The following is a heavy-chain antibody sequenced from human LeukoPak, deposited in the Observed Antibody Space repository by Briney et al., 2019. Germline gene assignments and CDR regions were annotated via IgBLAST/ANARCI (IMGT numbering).Heavy chain of an antibody. Sequence: GGSLRLSCAASGFTFSGHWMSWVRQAPGKGLEWVAKTKPDGSEEYYVDSVKGRFTISRDNTKNSLYLQMNSLRAEDTAVYYCTRDVWFSFDYWGQGTLVTVSS. CDR2: TKPDGSEE. CDR1: GFTFSGHW. CDR3: TRDVWFSFDY. J-gene: IGHJ4*02. V-gene: IGHV3-7*01. D-gene: IGHD3-10*01.